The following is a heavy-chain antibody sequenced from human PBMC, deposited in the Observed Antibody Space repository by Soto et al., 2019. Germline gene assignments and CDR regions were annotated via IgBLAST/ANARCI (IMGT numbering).Heavy chain of an antibody. V-gene: IGHV1-69*13. J-gene: IGHJ4*02. Sequence: VKVSCKASAATFSSYAISWVRQAPGKGLEWMGGIIPIFGTANYAQKFQGRVTITADESTSTAYMELSSLRSEDTAVYYCATSNWNGLIDYWGRGTLVIVSS. D-gene: IGHD1-1*01. CDR2: IIPIFGTA. CDR1: AATFSSYA. CDR3: ATSNWNGLIDY.